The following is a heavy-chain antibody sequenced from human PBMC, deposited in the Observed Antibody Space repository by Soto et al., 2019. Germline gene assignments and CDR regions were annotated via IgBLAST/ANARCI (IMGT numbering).Heavy chain of an antibody. CDR1: GGTFSSYA. CDR2: IIPIFGTA. D-gene: IGHD1-26*01. V-gene: IGHV1-69*13. CDR3: ARVFPYLVDGLADGTFDI. Sequence: SVKVSCKASGGTFSSYAISWVRQAPGQGLEWMGGIIPIFGTANYAQKFQGRVTITADESASTAYMELSSLRSEDTAVYYCARVFPYLVDGLADGTFDIWGQGTMVTVSS. J-gene: IGHJ3*02.